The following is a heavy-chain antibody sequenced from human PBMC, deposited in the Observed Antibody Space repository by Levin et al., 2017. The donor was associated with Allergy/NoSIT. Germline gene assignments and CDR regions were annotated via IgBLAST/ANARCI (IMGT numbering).Heavy chain of an antibody. Sequence: GGSLRLSCAASGFTLNNYAMNWVRQAPGKGLEWVSGLSGSGLTPHYADSVKGRFTISRDNSKNTLYLQMNSLRAEDTAVYYCAKGLGGAFWGVAHYWGQGTPVTVSS. V-gene: IGHV3-23*01. CDR2: LSGSGLTP. CDR1: GFTLNNYA. CDR3: AKGLGGAFWGVAHY. D-gene: IGHD3-16*01. J-gene: IGHJ4*02.